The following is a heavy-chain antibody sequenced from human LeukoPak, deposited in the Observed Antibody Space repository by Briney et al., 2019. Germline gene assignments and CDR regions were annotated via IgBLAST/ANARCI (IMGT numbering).Heavy chain of an antibody. J-gene: IGHJ4*02. CDR1: GFTFSSYG. V-gene: IGHV3-23*01. Sequence: GGSLRLSCAASGFTFSSYGMSWVRQAPGKGLEWVSAISGSGGSTYYADSVKGRFTISRDNSKNTLYLQMNSLRAEDTAVYYCAKAIAVAGEFDYWGQGTLVTVSS. CDR3: AKAIAVAGEFDY. D-gene: IGHD6-19*01. CDR2: ISGSGGST.